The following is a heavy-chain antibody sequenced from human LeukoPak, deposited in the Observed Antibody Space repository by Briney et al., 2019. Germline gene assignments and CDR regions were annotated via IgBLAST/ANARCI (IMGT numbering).Heavy chain of an antibody. J-gene: IGHJ4*02. CDR3: IIEPAPYADSFFDL. D-gene: IGHD4-17*01. Sequence: GGSLRLSCVASGFTFSPYGMHWARQAPGKGLEWVAAIWNDGTHHYYSDSVRGRFTISRDNFKSTLYLDMDSLSAEDAAFYFCIIEPAPYADSFFDLWGQGTLVTVSS. CDR1: GFTFSPYG. V-gene: IGHV3-33*03. CDR2: IWNDGTHH.